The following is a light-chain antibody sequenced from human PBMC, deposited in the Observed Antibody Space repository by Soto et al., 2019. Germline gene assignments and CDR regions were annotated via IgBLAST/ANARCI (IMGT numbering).Light chain of an antibody. Sequence: EIVLTQSPGTLSLCPGERATLSCRASQSVSSSYLAWYQQKPGQAPRLLIYGASSRATGIPDRFSGSGSGTDFTLTISRLEPEDFAVYYCQHYGTSPTWTFGQGTKVEI. CDR2: GAS. J-gene: IGKJ1*01. V-gene: IGKV3-20*01. CDR1: QSVSSSY. CDR3: QHYGTSPTWT.